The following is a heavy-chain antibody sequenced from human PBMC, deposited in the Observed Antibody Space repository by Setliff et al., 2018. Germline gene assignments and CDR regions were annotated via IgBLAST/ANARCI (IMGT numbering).Heavy chain of an antibody. J-gene: IGHJ3*02. CDR2: MNPNSGNT. V-gene: IGHV1-8*02. CDR1: GCTFTSYD. Sequence: ASVKVSCKASGCTFTSYDINWVRQATGQGLEWMGWMNPNSGNTGYAQKFQGRVTMTRNTSITTAYMELSSLRSEDTAVYYCARGGSGIAAAGTGKAAFDIWGQGAMVTVSS. D-gene: IGHD6-13*01. CDR3: ARGGSGIAAAGTGKAAFDI.